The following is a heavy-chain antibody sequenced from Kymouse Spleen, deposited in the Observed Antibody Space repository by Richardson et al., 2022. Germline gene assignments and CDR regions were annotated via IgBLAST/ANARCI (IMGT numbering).Heavy chain of an antibody. V-gene: IGHV3-9*01. CDR2: ISWNSGSI. Sequence: EVQLVESGGGLVQPGRSLRLSCAASGFTFDDYAMHWVRQAPGKGLEWVSGISWNSGSIGYADSVKGRFTISRDNAKNSLYLQMNSLRAEDTALYYCAKIPYYDILTGYPMDVWGQGTTVTVSS. CDR1: GFTFDDYA. J-gene: IGHJ6*02. D-gene: IGHD3-9*01. CDR3: AKIPYYDILTGYPMDV.